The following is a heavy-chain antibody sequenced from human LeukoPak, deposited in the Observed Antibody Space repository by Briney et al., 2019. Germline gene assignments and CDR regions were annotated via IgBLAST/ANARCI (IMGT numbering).Heavy chain of an antibody. J-gene: IGHJ4*02. Sequence: ASVKVSCKASGYTFTGYYMHWVRQAPGQGLEWMGWINPNSGGTNSAQRFQGRVTMTRDTSISTAYMELSRLRSDDTAVYYCARGLTYSSSWYGDYWGQGTLVTVSS. D-gene: IGHD6-13*01. CDR2: INPNSGGT. CDR3: ARGLTYSSSWYGDY. V-gene: IGHV1-2*02. CDR1: GYTFTGYY.